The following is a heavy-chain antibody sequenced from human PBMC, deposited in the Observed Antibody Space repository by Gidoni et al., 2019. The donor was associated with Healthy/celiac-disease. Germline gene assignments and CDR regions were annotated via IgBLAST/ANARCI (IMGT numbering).Heavy chain of an antibody. V-gene: IGHV4-61*02. CDR1: GGSISSGSYY. Sequence: QVQLQESGPGLVKPSQTLSLTCTVSGGSISSGSYYWSWIRQPAGKGLEWIGRIYTSGSTNYNPSLKSRVTISVDTSKNQFSLKLSSVTAADTAVYYCAVTGYSSSWNDYWGQGTLVTVSS. J-gene: IGHJ4*02. CDR3: AVTGYSSSWNDY. CDR2: IYTSGST. D-gene: IGHD6-13*01.